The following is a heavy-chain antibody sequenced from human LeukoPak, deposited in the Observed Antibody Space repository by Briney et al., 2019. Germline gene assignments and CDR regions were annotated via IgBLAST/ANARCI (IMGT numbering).Heavy chain of an antibody. CDR3: AKDRTVGASYWYFDL. CDR1: GFTFSSYA. D-gene: IGHD1-26*01. Sequence: PGGSLRLSCAASGFTFSSYAMHWVRQAPDKGLEWVAVISYDGSNKYYADSVKGRFTISRDNSKNTLYLQMNSLRAEDTAIYYCAKDRTVGASYWYFDLWGRGTLVTVSS. CDR2: ISYDGSNK. V-gene: IGHV3-30-3*01. J-gene: IGHJ2*01.